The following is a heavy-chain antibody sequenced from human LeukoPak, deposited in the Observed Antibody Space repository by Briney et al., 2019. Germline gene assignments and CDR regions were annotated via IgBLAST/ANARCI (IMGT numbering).Heavy chain of an antibody. CDR3: ARALLRYDSSSRSLHWYFDL. D-gene: IGHD3-22*01. J-gene: IGHJ2*01. CDR2: VHYSEST. Sequence: PSETLSLTCTVSGGSISSYHWSWLRQPPGKGLEWIGYVHYSESTNYNPSLNSRLTISVDTSKNQFSLALTSVTAADTAVYYCARALLRYDSSSRSLHWYFDLWGRGTLVTVSS. V-gene: IGHV4-59*01. CDR1: GGSISSYH.